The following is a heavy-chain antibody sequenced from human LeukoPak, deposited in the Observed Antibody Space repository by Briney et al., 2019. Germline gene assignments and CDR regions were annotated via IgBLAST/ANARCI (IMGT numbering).Heavy chain of an antibody. J-gene: IGHJ3*02. CDR3: ARTRVDSSALDALDI. CDR2: ISSSSSYI. D-gene: IGHD3-22*01. V-gene: IGHV3-21*01. CDR1: GFTFSSYS. Sequence: PGGSLRLSCAASGFTFSSYSMNWVRQAPGKGLEWVSSISSSSSYIYYADSVKGRFTISRDNAKNSLYLQMNSLRAEDTAVYYCARTRVDSSALDALDIWGQGTMVTVSS.